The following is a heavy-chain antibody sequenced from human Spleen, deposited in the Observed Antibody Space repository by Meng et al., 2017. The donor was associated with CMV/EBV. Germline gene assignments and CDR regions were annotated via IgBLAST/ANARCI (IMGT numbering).Heavy chain of an antibody. CDR2: IYSGGSST. J-gene: IGHJ6*02. Sequence: GGSLRLSCAASGFTFSSYAMSWVRQAPGKGLEWVSVIYSGGSSTYYADSVKGRFTISRDNSKNTLYLQMNSLRAEDTAVYYCAKDERAYYDFWSGYSEPPTRYGMDVWGQGTTVTVSS. CDR1: GFTFSSYA. D-gene: IGHD3-3*01. CDR3: AKDERAYYDFWSGYSEPPTRYGMDV. V-gene: IGHV3-23*03.